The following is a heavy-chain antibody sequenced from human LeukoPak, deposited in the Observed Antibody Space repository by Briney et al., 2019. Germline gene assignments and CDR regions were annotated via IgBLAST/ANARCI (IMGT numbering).Heavy chain of an antibody. V-gene: IGHV1-69*13. J-gene: IGHJ3*02. Sequence: EASVKVSCKASGGTFSSYAISWVQQAPGQGLEWMGGIIPIFGTANYAQKFRGRVTITADESTSTAYMELSSLRSEDTAVYYCARDAGTTGNQEAFDIWGQGTMVTVSS. CDR2: IIPIFGTA. D-gene: IGHD1-1*01. CDR1: GGTFSSYA. CDR3: ARDAGTTGNQEAFDI.